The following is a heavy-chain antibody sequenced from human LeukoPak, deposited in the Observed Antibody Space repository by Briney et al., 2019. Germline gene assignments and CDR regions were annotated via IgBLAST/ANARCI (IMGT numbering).Heavy chain of an antibody. V-gene: IGHV3-11*01. Sequence: GGSLRLSCAASGFTFSDYYMSWIRQAPGKGLEWVSYISSSGSTIYYADSVKGRFTISRDNAKNSLYLQMNSLRAEDTAVYYCARGTVDYGDYSYYFDYWGQGTLVTVSS. CDR3: ARGTVDYGDYSYYFDY. CDR1: GFTFSDYY. CDR2: ISSSGSTI. D-gene: IGHD4-17*01. J-gene: IGHJ4*02.